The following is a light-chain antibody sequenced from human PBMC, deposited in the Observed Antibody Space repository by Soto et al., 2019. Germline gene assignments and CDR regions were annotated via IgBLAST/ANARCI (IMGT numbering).Light chain of an antibody. J-gene: IGKJ4*01. Sequence: DFQMTQSPSSLAASVGDRVTITCRASQSISSYLNWYQQKPGKAPELLIYTASSLQSGVPSRFSGSGSGTDFTLTISSLQPEDFATYYCQKSYSMPPLTFGGGTKVEIK. CDR3: QKSYSMPPLT. V-gene: IGKV1-39*01. CDR1: QSISSY. CDR2: TAS.